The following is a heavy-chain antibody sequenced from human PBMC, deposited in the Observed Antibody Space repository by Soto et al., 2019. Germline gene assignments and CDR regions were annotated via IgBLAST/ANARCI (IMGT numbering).Heavy chain of an antibody. CDR3: ARAGYCSGGSCYPYYYYGMDV. D-gene: IGHD2-15*01. V-gene: IGHV4-34*01. CDR2: INHSGST. Sequence: QVQLQQWGAGLLKPSETLSLTCAVYGGSFSGYYWSWIRQPPGKGLEWIGEINHSGSTNYNPSLKSRVTISVDTPKNRFSLKLSSVTAADTAVYYCARAGYCSGGSCYPYYYYGMDVWGQGTTVTVSS. CDR1: GGSFSGYY. J-gene: IGHJ6*02.